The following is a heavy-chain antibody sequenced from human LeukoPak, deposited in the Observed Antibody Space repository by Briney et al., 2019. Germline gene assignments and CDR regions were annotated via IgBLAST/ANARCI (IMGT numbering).Heavy chain of an antibody. J-gene: IGHJ4*02. CDR2: IHHSGST. Sequence: SETLSLTCSVSGYSITSDDWWAWSRQSPEKGLEWIASIHHSGSTYYNPSFKSRATISVDTSKNQFSLKLTSVTAADTALYYCARPLNKRDGYSSDNWGQGTLVTVSS. V-gene: IGHV4-38-2*02. CDR3: ARPLNKRDGYSSDN. D-gene: IGHD5-24*01. CDR1: GYSITSDDW.